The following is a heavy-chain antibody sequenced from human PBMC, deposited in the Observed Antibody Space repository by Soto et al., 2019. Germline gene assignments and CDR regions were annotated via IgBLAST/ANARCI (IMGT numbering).Heavy chain of an antibody. J-gene: IGHJ4*02. CDR2: INPNSGGT. V-gene: IGHV1-2*04. CDR1: GYTFTGYY. D-gene: IGHD3-9*01. CDR3: ANALRYFDWSPTGPWIDY. Sequence: ASVKVSCKASGYTFTGYYMHWVRQAPGQGLEWMGWINPNSGGTNYAQKFQGWVTMTRDTSISTAYMELSRLRSDDTAVYYCANALRYFDWSPTGPWIDYWGQGTLVTVSS.